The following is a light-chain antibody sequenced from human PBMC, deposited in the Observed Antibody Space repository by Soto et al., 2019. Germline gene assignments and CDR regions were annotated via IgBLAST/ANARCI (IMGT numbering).Light chain of an antibody. V-gene: IGKV3-20*01. CDR2: GAS. J-gene: IGKJ1*01. CDR3: QHYGQSLWT. CDR1: QSVSSGH. Sequence: DIVLTQSPGTLSLPPGERASLSCRASQSVSSGHLAWYQQKPGQAPRLLIYGASSRATGTPDRFSGSGSGTDFTLTISRLEAEDYAVYYCQHYGQSLWTFGQGTKVDIK.